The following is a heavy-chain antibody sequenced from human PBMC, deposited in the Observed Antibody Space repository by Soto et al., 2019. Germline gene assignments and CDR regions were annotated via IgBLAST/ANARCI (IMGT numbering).Heavy chain of an antibody. V-gene: IGHV1-18*01. Sequence: QVQLVQSGAEVKKPGASVKVSCKASGFAFSNSRISWVRQAPGQGPEWMGWIRAYNGDTKYAQKFQGRLTMTTDTSTSAAYMELRSLRSDDTAVYFFASAHYGDDDYWGQGTLVTVSS. J-gene: IGHJ4*02. CDR2: IRAYNGDT. D-gene: IGHD4-17*01. CDR1: GFAFSNSR. CDR3: ASAHYGDDDY.